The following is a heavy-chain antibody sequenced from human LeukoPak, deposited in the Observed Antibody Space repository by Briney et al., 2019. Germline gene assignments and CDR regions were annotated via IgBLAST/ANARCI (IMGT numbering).Heavy chain of an antibody. CDR2: IYSGGST. CDR3: AKGVLVVPLNWIDP. Sequence: GGSLRLSCAASGFTVSSNYMSWVRQAPGKGLEWVSVIYSGGSTYYADSVKGRFTISRDNSKNTVYLQMNSLRVEDTAVYYCAKGVLVVPLNWIDPWGQGILVTVSS. V-gene: IGHV3-53*01. D-gene: IGHD2-8*02. J-gene: IGHJ5*02. CDR1: GFTVSSNY.